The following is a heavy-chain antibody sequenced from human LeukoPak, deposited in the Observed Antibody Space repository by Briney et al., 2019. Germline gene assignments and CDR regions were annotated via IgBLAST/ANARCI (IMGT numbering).Heavy chain of an antibody. D-gene: IGHD6-19*01. Sequence: GGSLRLSCAASGCTFSSYSMNWVRQAPGKGLEWVSYISGSSGTRYYADSVKGRFTISRDNAKNSLYLQMNSLRAEDTAVYYCARAPYTSGWYRGDNDYWGQGTLVTVSS. J-gene: IGHJ4*02. CDR2: ISGSSGTR. CDR3: ARAPYTSGWYRGDNDY. CDR1: GCTFSSYS. V-gene: IGHV3-48*01.